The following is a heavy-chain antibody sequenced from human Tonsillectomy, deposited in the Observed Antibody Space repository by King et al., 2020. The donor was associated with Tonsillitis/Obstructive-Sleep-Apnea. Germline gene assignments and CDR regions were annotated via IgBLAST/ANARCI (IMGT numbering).Heavy chain of an antibody. CDR3: AKDTGRFLTPYMDV. D-gene: IGHD3-3*01. V-gene: IGHV3-9*01. CDR1: GFTFDDYA. J-gene: IGHJ6*03. Sequence: AQLVESGGGLVQPGRSLRLFCAASGFTFDDYAMHWVRQAPGKGLEWVSGISWNSGDIGYADSVKGRFTISRDNAKNSLYLQMNSLRAGDTALYYCAKDTGRFLTPYMDVWGKGTTVTVSS. CDR2: ISWNSGDI.